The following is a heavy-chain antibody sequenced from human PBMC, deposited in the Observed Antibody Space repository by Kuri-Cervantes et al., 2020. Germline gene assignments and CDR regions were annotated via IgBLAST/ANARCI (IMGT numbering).Heavy chain of an antibody. CDR1: GFTFSSYG. CDR3: AKGDDISTGYYNDAFDI. J-gene: IGHJ3*02. V-gene: IGHV3-23*01. CDR2: ISGSGGST. D-gene: IGHD3-9*01. Sequence: GGSLRLSCAASGFTFSSYGMHWVRQAPGKGLEWVSAISGSGGSTYYADSVKGRFTISRDNSKNTLYLQMNSLRAEDTAVYYCAKGDDISTGYYNDAFDIWGQGTMVTVSS.